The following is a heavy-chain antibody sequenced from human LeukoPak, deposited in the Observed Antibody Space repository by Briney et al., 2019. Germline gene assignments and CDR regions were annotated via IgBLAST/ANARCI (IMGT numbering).Heavy chain of an antibody. CDR3: AKGVGRFPTAA. D-gene: IGHD2-21*02. V-gene: IGHV3-23*01. CDR1: LFTFSSYV. Sequence: PGGSLRLSCAASLFTFSSYVMSWVRQAPGKGLEWVSAISGSGGSTYYADSVKGRFTISRDNSKNTLYLQMNSLRAEDTAVYYCAKGVGRFPTAAWGQGTLVTVSS. CDR2: ISGSGGST. J-gene: IGHJ5*02.